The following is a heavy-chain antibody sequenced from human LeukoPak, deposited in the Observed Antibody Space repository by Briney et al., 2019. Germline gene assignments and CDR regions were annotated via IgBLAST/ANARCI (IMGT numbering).Heavy chain of an antibody. J-gene: IGHJ4*02. V-gene: IGHV1-69*13. CDR3: ARAVPGSYYNVGIDY. CDR1: GGTFSSYA. CDR2: IIPIFGTA. Sequence: ASVKVSCKASGGTFSSYAISWVRQAPGQGLEWMGGIIPIFGTANYAQEFQGRVTITADEFTSTAYMELSSLRSEDTAVYYCARAVPGSYYNVGIDYWGQGTLVTVSS. D-gene: IGHD3-10*01.